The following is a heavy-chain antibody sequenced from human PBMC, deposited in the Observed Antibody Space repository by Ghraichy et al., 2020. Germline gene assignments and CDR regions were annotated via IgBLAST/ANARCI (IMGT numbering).Heavy chain of an antibody. CDR3: ARDSDNWKEYYYGMDV. J-gene: IGHJ6*02. Sequence: LSLTCTVSGGSISSYYWSWIRQPPGKGLEWIGYIYYSGSTNYNPSLKSRVTISVDTSKNQFSLKLSSVTAADTAVYYCARDSDNWKEYYYGMDVWGQGTTVTVSS. CDR1: GGSISSYY. CDR2: IYYSGST. D-gene: IGHD1-20*01. V-gene: IGHV4-59*01.